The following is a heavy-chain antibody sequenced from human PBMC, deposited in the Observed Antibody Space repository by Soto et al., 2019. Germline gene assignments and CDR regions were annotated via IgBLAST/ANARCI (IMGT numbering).Heavy chain of an antibody. D-gene: IGHD3-22*01. CDR1: VFSLSKNEMG. CDR2: IYWNDDK. V-gene: IGHV2-5*01. CDR3: AHHPDYYDSSGCYWGGFVY. Sequence: SGATPRTPKRRVTQACTFPVFSLSKNEMGVGWIRQPPGKALEWLALIYWNDDKRYSPSLKSRLTITKDTSKNQVVLTMTNMDPVDTATYYCAHHPDYYDSSGCYWGGFVYWGQGTLVNVSS. J-gene: IGHJ4*02.